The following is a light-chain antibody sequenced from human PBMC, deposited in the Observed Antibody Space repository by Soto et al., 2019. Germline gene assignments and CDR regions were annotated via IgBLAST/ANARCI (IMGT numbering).Light chain of an antibody. CDR2: KVS. V-gene: IGKV1-5*03. CDR1: QSISYW. Sequence: DIQMTQSPSTLSASVGDRVTITCRASQSISYWLAWYQQKPGKAPNLLIYKVSSLESGVPSRFSGSESGTEFTLTISSLPPDDLATCYCQQYNNYWSFGQGTKVAIK. CDR3: QQYNNYWS. J-gene: IGKJ1*01.